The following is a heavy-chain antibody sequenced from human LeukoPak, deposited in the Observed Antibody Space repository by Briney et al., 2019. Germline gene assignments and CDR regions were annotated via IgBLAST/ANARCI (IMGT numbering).Heavy chain of an antibody. V-gene: IGHV1-18*01. D-gene: IGHD3-16*01. CDR1: GYTFTSYG. CDR2: ISAYNGNT. CDR3: ARDHWSDDYVWGSYGY. Sequence: ASVKVSCKASGYTFTSYGISWVRQAPGQGLEWMGWISAYNGNTNYAQKLQGRVTMTTDTSTSTAYMELRSLRSDDTAAYYCARDHWSDDYVWGSYGYWGQGTLVTVSS. J-gene: IGHJ4*02.